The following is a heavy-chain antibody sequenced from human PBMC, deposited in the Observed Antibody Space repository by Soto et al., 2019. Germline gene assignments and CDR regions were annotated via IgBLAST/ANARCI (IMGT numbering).Heavy chain of an antibody. D-gene: IGHD1-1*01. CDR3: ARHLTFNWNDVNPLDY. Sequence: GGSLRLSCAASGFTFSSYSMNWVRQAPGKGLEWVSSISSSSSYIYYADSVKGRFTISRDNAKNSLYLQMNSLRAEDTAVYYCARHLTFNWNDVNPLDYWGQGTLVTVSS. J-gene: IGHJ4*02. CDR2: ISSSSSYI. V-gene: IGHV3-21*01. CDR1: GFTFSSYS.